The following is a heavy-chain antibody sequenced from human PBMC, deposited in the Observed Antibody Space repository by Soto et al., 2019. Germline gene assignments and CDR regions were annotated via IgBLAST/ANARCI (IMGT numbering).Heavy chain of an antibody. CDR1: GFTFSSYA. D-gene: IGHD2-15*01. V-gene: IGHV3-30-3*01. CDR3: ARDGTSVILYYFDY. CDR2: ISYDGSNK. J-gene: IGHJ4*02. Sequence: QVQLVESGGGVVQPGRSLRLSCAASGFTFSSYAMHWVRQAPGKGLEWVAVISYDGSNKYYADSVKGRFTISRDNSKNTLYLQMNSLRAEDTAVYYCARDGTSVILYYFDYWGQGTLVTVSS.